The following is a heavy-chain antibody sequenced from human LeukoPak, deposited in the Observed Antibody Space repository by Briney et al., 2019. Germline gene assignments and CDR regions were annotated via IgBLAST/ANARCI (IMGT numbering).Heavy chain of an antibody. CDR1: GGSFSGYY. J-gene: IGHJ4*02. Sequence: SETLSLTCAVYGGSFSGYYWSWIRQPPGKGLEWIGEINHSGSTYYNPSLKSRVTISVDTSKNQFSLKLSSVTAADTAVYYCEATAMVNYFDYWGQGTLVTVSS. CDR2: INHSGST. V-gene: IGHV4-34*01. D-gene: IGHD5-18*01. CDR3: EATAMVNYFDY.